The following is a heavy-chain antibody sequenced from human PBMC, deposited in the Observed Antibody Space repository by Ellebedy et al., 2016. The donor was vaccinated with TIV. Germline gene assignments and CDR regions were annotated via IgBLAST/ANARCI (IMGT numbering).Heavy chain of an antibody. CDR2: IYYSGST. V-gene: IGHV4-59*08. D-gene: IGHD4-17*01. Sequence: MPSETLSLTCTVSAASISRYYWSWTRQPPGKGLEWTGYIYYSGSTNYNPSLKSRVTISVDTSKNQFYLKLNSVTAADTAVYYCAIRATVSPFDYWGQGTLVTVSS. CDR3: AIRATVSPFDY. CDR1: AASISRYY. J-gene: IGHJ4*02.